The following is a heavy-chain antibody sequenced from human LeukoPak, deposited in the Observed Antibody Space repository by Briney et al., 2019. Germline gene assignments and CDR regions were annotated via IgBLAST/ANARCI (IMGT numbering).Heavy chain of an antibody. D-gene: IGHD3-16*01. CDR3: ARASGEWIVALDY. J-gene: IGHJ4*02. CDR1: GFTFSSYS. V-gene: IGHV3-21*01. CDR2: ISSSTNYI. Sequence: GGSLRLSCAASGFTFSSYSMNWVRQAPREGLEWVSSISSSTNYIYYADSVKGRFTISRDNAKNSLYLQMNSLRAEDTAVYYCARASGEWIVALDYWGQGTLVTVSS.